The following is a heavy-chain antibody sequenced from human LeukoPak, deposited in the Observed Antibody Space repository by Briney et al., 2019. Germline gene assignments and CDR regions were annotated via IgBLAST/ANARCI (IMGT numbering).Heavy chain of an antibody. CDR1: GFTFSSYA. CDR3: AKAPVTSCRGAFCYPFDS. D-gene: IGHD2-15*01. CDR2: ISGSGLST. V-gene: IGHV3-23*01. J-gene: IGHJ4*02. Sequence: GGSLRLSCAASGFTFSSYAMSWVRQAPGKGLEWVSAISGSGLSTYYADSVRGRFTISRDNSRNTMYLQMNSLRVEDAAVYYCAKAPVTSCRGAFCYPFDSWGQGTLVTVSS.